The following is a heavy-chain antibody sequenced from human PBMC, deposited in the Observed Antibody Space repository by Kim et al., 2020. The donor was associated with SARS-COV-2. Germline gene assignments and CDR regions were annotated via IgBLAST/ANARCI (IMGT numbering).Heavy chain of an antibody. Sequence: GGSLRLSCAASGFTFSSYSMNWVRQAPGKGLEWVSSISSSGSYIYYADSVKGRFTISRDNAKNSLYLQMNSLRAEDTAVYYCARAYYYDSSGYYAYWGQGTLVTVSS. V-gene: IGHV3-21*04. D-gene: IGHD3-22*01. CDR3: ARAYYYDSSGYYAY. CDR1: GFTFSSYS. J-gene: IGHJ4*02. CDR2: ISSSGSYI.